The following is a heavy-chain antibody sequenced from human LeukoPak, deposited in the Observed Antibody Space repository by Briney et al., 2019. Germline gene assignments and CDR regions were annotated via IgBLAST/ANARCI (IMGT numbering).Heavy chain of an antibody. CDR1: GFTFDDST. CDR2: ITWDGDST. V-gene: IGHV3-43*01. D-gene: IGHD3-22*01. J-gene: IGHJ6*03. CDR3: AKDYDSSGLYYYMDV. Sequence: GGSLRLSCAASGFTFDDSTMHWVRQAPGKGLEWVSLITWDGDSTYYADSVKGRFTISRDNSKNSLYLQMNSLRTEDTALYYCAKDYDSSGLYYYMDVWGKGTTVTVSS.